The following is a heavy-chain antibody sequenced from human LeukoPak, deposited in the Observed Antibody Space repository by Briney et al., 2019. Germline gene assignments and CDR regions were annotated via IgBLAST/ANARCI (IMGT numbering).Heavy chain of an antibody. D-gene: IGHD2-8*01. Sequence: RGSLRLSSAASGFTFSSYWISWVRQAPGKGLEWVANIKQDGSDKYYVDSVKGRFTISRDNAKNSLHLQMNSLRAEDTAVYYCARGRYPHGVRPFWDQGNVQTLSS. J-gene: IGHJ4*02. CDR2: IKQDGSDK. CDR1: GFTFSSYW. V-gene: IGHV3-7*01. CDR3: ARGRYPHGVRPF.